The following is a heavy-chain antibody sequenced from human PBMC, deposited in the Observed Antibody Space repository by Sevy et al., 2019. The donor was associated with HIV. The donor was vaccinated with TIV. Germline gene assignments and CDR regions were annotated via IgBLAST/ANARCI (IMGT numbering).Heavy chain of an antibody. CDR2: ISGSGSNT. Sequence: GGSLRLSCAASGFSFSTYAMTWVRQAPGKGLEWVSAISGSGSNTYKADSVKGRFTISRDNSKNTLYLQMNSLRAEDTAVYYCAKEGPGCNYDTRGYFPSWGQGTLVTVSS. CDR3: AKEGPGCNYDTRGYFPS. V-gene: IGHV3-23*01. D-gene: IGHD3-22*01. J-gene: IGHJ4*02. CDR1: GFSFSTYA.